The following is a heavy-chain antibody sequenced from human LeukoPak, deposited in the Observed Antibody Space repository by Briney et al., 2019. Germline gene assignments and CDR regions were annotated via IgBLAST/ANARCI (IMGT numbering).Heavy chain of an antibody. CDR2: ISGSGGST. J-gene: IGHJ4*02. CDR1: GFTFSSYA. Sequence: GGSLRLSCAASGFTFSSYAMSWVRQAPGKGLEWVSAISGSGGSTYYADSVKGRFTISRDNSKNTLYLQMNSLRAEDTAVYYCARTRANCSSTSCPGDYWGQGTLVTVSS. V-gene: IGHV3-23*01. D-gene: IGHD2-2*01. CDR3: ARTRANCSSTSCPGDY.